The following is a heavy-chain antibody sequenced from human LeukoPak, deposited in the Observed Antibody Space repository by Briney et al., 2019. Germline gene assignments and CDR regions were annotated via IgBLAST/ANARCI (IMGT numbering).Heavy chain of an antibody. CDR2: ISYDGSNK. CDR3: ARGGGLDV. D-gene: IGHD3-16*01. J-gene: IGHJ6*02. CDR1: GFTFSSYG. V-gene: IGHV3-30*03. Sequence: GGSLRLSCAASGFTFSSYGMHWVRQAPGKGLEWVAVISYDGSNKYYADSVKGRFTISRDNSKNSLYLQMSNLRAEDTAVYFCARGGGLDVWGQGATVTVSS.